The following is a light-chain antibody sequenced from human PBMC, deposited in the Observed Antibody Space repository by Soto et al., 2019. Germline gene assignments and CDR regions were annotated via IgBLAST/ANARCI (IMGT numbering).Light chain of an antibody. CDR2: AAS. Sequence: IQMTQSPASLSASVGDRDAITCRASQIINIYLNWYQQKPVKAPKLLIYAASSLQSGVPSRFSGSGSGTDFTLTISSLQPEDFATYYCQQSLTTYALTFGGGTKVDI. CDR1: QIINIY. CDR3: QQSLTTYALT. J-gene: IGKJ4*01. V-gene: IGKV1-39*01.